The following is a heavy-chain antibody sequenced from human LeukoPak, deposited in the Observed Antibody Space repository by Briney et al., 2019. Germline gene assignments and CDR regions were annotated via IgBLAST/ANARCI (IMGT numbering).Heavy chain of an antibody. CDR3: ARERQDTVLHSGAFDI. Sequence: GGSLRLSCAASGFTFSSYGMHWVRQAPGKGLEWVAVISYDGSNKYYADSVKGRFTISRDNSKNTLYLQMNSLKAEDTAVYFCARERQDTVLHSGAFDIWGQGTMVTVSS. J-gene: IGHJ3*02. V-gene: IGHV3-30*03. CDR1: GFTFSSYG. CDR2: ISYDGSNK. D-gene: IGHD2-21*01.